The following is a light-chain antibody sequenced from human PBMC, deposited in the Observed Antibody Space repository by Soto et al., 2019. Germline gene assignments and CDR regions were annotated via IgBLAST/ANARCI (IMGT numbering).Light chain of an antibody. CDR1: QSISSY. Sequence: DIQMTQSPSSLCASVGDRVTITWRASQSISSYLNWYQQKPGKAPKLLIYAASSLQSWVPSKFSGSGSGTDYTLTISSLQPEDFATYYCQQNYNTPITFGQGTRWRL. J-gene: IGKJ5*01. CDR3: QQNYNTPIT. V-gene: IGKV1-39*01. CDR2: AAS.